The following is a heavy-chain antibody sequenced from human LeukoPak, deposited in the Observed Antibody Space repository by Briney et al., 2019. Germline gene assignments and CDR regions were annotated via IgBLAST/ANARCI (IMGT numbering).Heavy chain of an antibody. CDR2: IYYTGST. V-gene: IGHV4-30-4*01. D-gene: IGHD2-21*02. CDR1: GGSISSGDYY. CDR3: VRHGSYCGGDCYFDY. Sequence: SQTLSLTCTVSGGSISSGDYYWSWIRQPPGKGLEWIGYIYYTGSTYYNPSLKSRVTISVDTSKNQFSLKLTSVTAADTAVYYCVRHGSYCGGDCYFDYWGQGTLVTVSS. J-gene: IGHJ4*02.